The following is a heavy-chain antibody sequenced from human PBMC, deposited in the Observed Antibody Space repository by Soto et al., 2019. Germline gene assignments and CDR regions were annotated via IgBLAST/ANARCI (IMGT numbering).Heavy chain of an antibody. V-gene: IGHV1-18*01. CDR3: ARDVGYGLIDY. Sequence: QVQLVQSGAEVKKPGASVKVSCKASGYTFTSYSISWVRQAPGQGLEWMGWISAYNGNTYHARKLQGKVTMTTDTSTSTVYMDLRSLRSDDTAVYYCARDVGYGLIDYWGRGTLVTVSS. J-gene: IGHJ4*02. CDR1: GYTFTSYS. D-gene: IGHD5-18*01. CDR2: ISAYNGNT.